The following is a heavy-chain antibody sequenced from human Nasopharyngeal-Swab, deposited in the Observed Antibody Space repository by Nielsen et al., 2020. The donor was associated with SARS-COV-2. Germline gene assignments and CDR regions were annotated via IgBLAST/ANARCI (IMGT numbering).Heavy chain of an antibody. J-gene: IGHJ3*02. V-gene: IGHV4-31*02. Sequence: WIRQPPGKGLEWIGYINYSGSTYYNPSLKSRVTISVDTSKNEFSLKLTSVTAADTAVFYCARFGVFDAFDIWGQGTMVTRLL. CDR2: INYSGST. D-gene: IGHD5/OR15-5a*01. CDR3: ARFGVFDAFDI.